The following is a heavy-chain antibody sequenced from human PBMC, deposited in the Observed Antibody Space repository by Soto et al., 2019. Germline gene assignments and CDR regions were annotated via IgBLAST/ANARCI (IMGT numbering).Heavy chain of an antibody. J-gene: IGHJ5*01. CDR3: VRTLTSGRQDS. Sequence: SETLSLTCTVSGGSISGHYWSWIRQSPGKGLEWIAYIYYSGSTNYNPSLKSGSTNYNPSLKSRVTISVDTSKNQISLKLSSLTALDTAVYYCVRTLTSGRQDSWGQGTLVTVSS. V-gene: IGHV4-59*11. D-gene: IGHD3-10*01. CDR2: IYYSGSTNYNPSLKSGST. CDR1: GGSISGHY.